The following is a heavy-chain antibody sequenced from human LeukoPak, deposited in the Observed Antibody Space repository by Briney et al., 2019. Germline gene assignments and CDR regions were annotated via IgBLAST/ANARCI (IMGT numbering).Heavy chain of an antibody. V-gene: IGHV4-39*01. CDR1: GGSISSSRYY. J-gene: IGHJ5*02. CDR2: IYYSGST. Sequence: PSETLSLTCTVSGGSISSSRYYWGWLRQPPGKGLEWIGSIYYSGSTYYNPSLKSRVTISVDTSKNQFSLKLSSVTAADTAVYYCARADVNNWFDPWGQGTLVTVSS. CDR3: ARADVNNWFDP.